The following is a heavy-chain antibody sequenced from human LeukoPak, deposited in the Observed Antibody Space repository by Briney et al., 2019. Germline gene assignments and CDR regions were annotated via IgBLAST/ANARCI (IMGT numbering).Heavy chain of an antibody. D-gene: IGHD2-15*01. Sequence: PGGSLRLSCAASGFTFSSYGMHWVRQAPGKGLEWVAVISYDGSNKYYADSVKGRFTISRDNSKNTLYLQVNSLRAEDTAVYYCAKDTGIVVVVAATDGFDYWGQGTLVTVSS. V-gene: IGHV3-30*18. CDR1: GFTFSSYG. CDR2: ISYDGSNK. J-gene: IGHJ4*02. CDR3: AKDTGIVVVVAATDGFDY.